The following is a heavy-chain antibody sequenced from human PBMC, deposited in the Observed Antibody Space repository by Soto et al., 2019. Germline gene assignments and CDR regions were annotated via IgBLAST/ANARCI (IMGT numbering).Heavy chain of an antibody. CDR3: ARDLSGNSFYGSDC. CDR1: GYTFSIYA. D-gene: IGHD2-2*01. CDR2: INAGNGDT. V-gene: IGHV1-3*01. Sequence: GASVKVSCKASGYTFSIYAIHWVRQAPGQGLEWMGWINAGNGDTRYSQKFQDRVTITRDTSASTAYMEVSSLRSEDTAVYYCARDLSGNSFYGSDCWGQGTLVTVSS. J-gene: IGHJ4*02.